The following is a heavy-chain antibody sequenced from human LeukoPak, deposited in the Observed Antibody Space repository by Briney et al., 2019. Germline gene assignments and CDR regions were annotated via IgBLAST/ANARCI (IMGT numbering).Heavy chain of an antibody. J-gene: IGHJ4*02. CDR2: INWNGGST. D-gene: IGHD2-2*02. CDR1: GYTFDDYG. Sequence: PGGSLRLSCAASGYTFDDYGMSWVRQAPGKGLKWGSGINWNGGSTGYADSVKGRFTISRDNAKNSLYLQMNSLRAEDTALYYCAREGYCSSTSCYTFDYWGQGTLVTVSS. V-gene: IGHV3-20*04. CDR3: AREGYCSSTSCYTFDY.